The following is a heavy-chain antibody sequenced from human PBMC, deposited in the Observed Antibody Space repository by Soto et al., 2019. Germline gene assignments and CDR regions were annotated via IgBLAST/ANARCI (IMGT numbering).Heavy chain of an antibody. D-gene: IGHD6-19*01. V-gene: IGHV3-33*06. CDR1: GFIFSSYG. CDR3: AKDYSSTSYGINY. J-gene: IGHJ4*02. Sequence: LRLSCAASGFIFSSYGMHWVRQAPGKGLEWVAVMYYDGSDEYYADSVKGRFTISRDNSKNTLYLQMNGLRAEDTAIYYCAKDYSSTSYGINYWGQGTLVTVSS. CDR2: MYYDGSDE.